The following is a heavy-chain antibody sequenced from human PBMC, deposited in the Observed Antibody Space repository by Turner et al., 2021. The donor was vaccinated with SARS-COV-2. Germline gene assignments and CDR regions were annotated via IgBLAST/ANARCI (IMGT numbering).Heavy chain of an antibody. CDR3: ARGLMGWELPPGYYYYTMDV. V-gene: IGHV1-46*01. Sequence: QVQLVQSGAEVEKPGASVKVSCKASGYTFTSFYMHWVRQAPGQGLEWMGIINPSGGSTNYAQKFQGRVTMTRDTSTSTVYMELSSLRSEDTAVYYCARGLMGWELPPGYYYYTMDVWGQGTTVTVSS. D-gene: IGHD1-26*01. CDR2: INPSGGST. J-gene: IGHJ6*02. CDR1: GYTFTSFY.